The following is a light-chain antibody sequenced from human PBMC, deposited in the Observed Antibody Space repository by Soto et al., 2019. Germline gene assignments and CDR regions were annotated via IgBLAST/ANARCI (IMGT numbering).Light chain of an antibody. J-gene: IGLJ3*02. CDR3: SSFTTTDILV. Sequence: QSALTQPASVSGSLGQSITISCTGTSGGVGAYNFVSWFQHYPGKAPKIILYDVISRPSGVSNRFSGSKSGNTATLTISGLQAEDEANYYCSSFTTTDILVLGGGTKLTVL. V-gene: IGLV2-14*03. CDR1: SGGVGAYNF. CDR2: DVI.